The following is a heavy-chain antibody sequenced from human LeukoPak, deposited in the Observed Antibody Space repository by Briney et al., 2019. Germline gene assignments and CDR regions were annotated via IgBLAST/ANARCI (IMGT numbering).Heavy chain of an antibody. CDR1: GFTFSSYW. V-gene: IGHV3-74*01. CDR2: INSDGSTT. Sequence: GGSLRLSCAASGFTFSSYWMPWVRQAPGKGLVWVSRINSDGSTTTYADSVKGRFTISRDNAKSTVYLQMNSLRAEDTAVYYCTRGGVDYWGQGTLVTVSS. CDR3: TRGGVDY. J-gene: IGHJ4*02.